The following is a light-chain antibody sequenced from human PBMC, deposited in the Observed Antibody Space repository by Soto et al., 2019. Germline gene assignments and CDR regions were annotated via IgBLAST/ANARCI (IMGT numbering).Light chain of an antibody. CDR1: QSVNTF. V-gene: IGKV3-11*01. CDR3: QQRSNWPLT. J-gene: IGKJ4*01. CDR2: DTS. Sequence: EIVLTQSPATLSLSPGERATLSCRASQSVNTFLAWYQQKPGQSPRLLIYDTSCRATGIPARFSGSGSGTGFSLTISRLEPEDFAIYYCQQRSNWPLTFGGGTKVEIK.